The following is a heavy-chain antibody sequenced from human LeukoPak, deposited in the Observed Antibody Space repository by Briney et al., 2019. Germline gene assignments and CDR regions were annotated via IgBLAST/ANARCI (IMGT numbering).Heavy chain of an antibody. V-gene: IGHV3-23*01. CDR2: ISGSGGST. D-gene: IGHD6-6*01. Sequence: GGSLRLSCAASGFTFSSYAMSWVRQAPGKGPEWVSAISGSGGSTYYADSVKGRFTISRDNSKNTLYLQMNSLRAEDTAVYYCANLVEQLVIDYWGQGTLVTVSS. CDR3: ANLVEQLVIDY. CDR1: GFTFSSYA. J-gene: IGHJ4*02.